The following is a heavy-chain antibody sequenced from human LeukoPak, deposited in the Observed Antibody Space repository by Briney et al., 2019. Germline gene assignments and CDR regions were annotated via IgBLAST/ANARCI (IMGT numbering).Heavy chain of an antibody. CDR2: INHSGST. J-gene: IGHJ4*02. CDR3: ARASAIADY. D-gene: IGHD6-13*01. V-gene: IGHV4-34*01. CDR1: GGSFSGYY. Sequence: PSETLSLTCAVYGGSFSGYYWSWIRQPPGKGLEWIGEINHSGSTNYNPSLKSRVTISVDTSKNQFSLKLSSVTAADTAVYYCARASAIADYWGQGTLVTVSS.